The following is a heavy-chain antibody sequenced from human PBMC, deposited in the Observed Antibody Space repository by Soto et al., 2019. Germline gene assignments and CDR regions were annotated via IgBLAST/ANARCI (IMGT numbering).Heavy chain of an antibody. Sequence: EVQLLESGGGLVQPGGSLRLSCAASGFTFSSYAMSWVRQAPGKGLEWVSAISGSGGSTYYADSVKGRFTISRDNSKNTLYLQMNSLRAEDTAVYYCAKAGDYYGSGSYESPFDYWGQGTLVTVSS. J-gene: IGHJ4*02. D-gene: IGHD3-10*01. CDR2: ISGSGGST. V-gene: IGHV3-23*01. CDR1: GFTFSSYA. CDR3: AKAGDYYGSGSYESPFDY.